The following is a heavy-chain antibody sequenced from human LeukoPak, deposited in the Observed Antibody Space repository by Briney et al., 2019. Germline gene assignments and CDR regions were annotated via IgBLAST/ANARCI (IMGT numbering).Heavy chain of an antibody. CDR3: AKPQSPFNWNDRSYFDH. D-gene: IGHD1-20*01. CDR2: IGGSGGRT. CDR1: GFTFSSYA. Sequence: GGSLRLSCAASGFTFSSYAMSWVRQAPGKGLEWVSGIGGSGGRTYYADSVKGRFTISRDNSKNTLYLQMNSLRAEDTAVYYCAKPQSPFNWNDRSYFDHWGQGTLVTVSS. V-gene: IGHV3-23*01. J-gene: IGHJ4*02.